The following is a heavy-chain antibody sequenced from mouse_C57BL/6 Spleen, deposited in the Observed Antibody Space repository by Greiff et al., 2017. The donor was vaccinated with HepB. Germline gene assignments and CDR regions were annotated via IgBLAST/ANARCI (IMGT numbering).Heavy chain of an antibody. CDR3: ARGGFYDGYREYFDV. V-gene: IGHV1-53*01. J-gene: IGHJ1*03. CDR2: INPSNGGT. CDR1: GYTFTSYW. D-gene: IGHD2-3*01. Sequence: QVQLQQPGTELVKPGASVKLSCKASGYTFTSYWMHWVKQRPGQGLEWIGNINPSNGGTNYNEKFKSTATLTVDKSSSTAYMQLSSLTSENSAVYYSARGGFYDGYREYFDVWGTGTTVTVSS.